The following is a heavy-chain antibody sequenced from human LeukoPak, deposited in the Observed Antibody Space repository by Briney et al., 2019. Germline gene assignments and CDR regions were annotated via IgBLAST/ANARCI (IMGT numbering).Heavy chain of an antibody. J-gene: IGHJ5*02. CDR3: AREGITMVRGVIISEYNWFDP. Sequence: SGGSLRLSCAASGFTISSFGMHWVRQAPGKGLEWVSPISSSSSYIYYADSVKGRFTISRDNAKNSLYLQMNSLRAEDTAVYYCAREGITMVRGVIISEYNWFDPWGQGTLVTVSS. V-gene: IGHV3-21*04. D-gene: IGHD3-10*01. CDR1: GFTISSFG. CDR2: ISSSSSYI.